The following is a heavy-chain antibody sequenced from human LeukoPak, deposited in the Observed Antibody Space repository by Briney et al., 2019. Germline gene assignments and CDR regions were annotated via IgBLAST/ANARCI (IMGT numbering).Heavy chain of an antibody. V-gene: IGHV4-39*07. CDR2: IYYSGST. D-gene: IGHD6-13*01. CDR1: GGSISSSSYY. CDR3: ARESYSSSWYTSYYYYYYMDV. Sequence: PSETLSLTCTVSGGSISSSSYYWGWIRQPPGKGLEWIGSIYYSGSTYYNPSLKSRVTISVDMSKNQFSLKLSSVTAADTAVYYCARESYSSSWYTSYYYYYYMDVWGKGTTVTVSS. J-gene: IGHJ6*03.